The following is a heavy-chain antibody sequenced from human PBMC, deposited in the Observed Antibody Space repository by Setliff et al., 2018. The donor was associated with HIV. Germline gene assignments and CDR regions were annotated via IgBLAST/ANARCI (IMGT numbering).Heavy chain of an antibody. CDR3: ARGPPLQRYYSYMDV. Sequence: ASVKVSCKASGYSFSNYAMNWVRQAPGQGLEWMGWININTGNPTYAQGFTGWFVFSLDTSVSTAYLQISSLKAEDTAVYYCARGPPLQRYYSYMDVWGKGTTVTVSS. V-gene: IGHV7-4-1*02. CDR2: ININTGNP. J-gene: IGHJ6*03. CDR1: GYSFSNYA.